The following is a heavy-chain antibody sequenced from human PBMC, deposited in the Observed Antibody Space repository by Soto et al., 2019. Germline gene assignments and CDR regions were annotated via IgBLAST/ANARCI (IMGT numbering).Heavy chain of an antibody. CDR2: IVVGSGNT. J-gene: IGHJ4*02. Sequence: GASVKVSCKASGFTFTSSAVQWVRQARGQRLEWIGWIVVGSGNTNYAQKFQERVTITRDMSTSTAYMELSSLRPEDTAVYYCAARPSSSWQYYFDYWGQGTLVTVSS. D-gene: IGHD6-13*01. CDR3: AARPSSSWQYYFDY. V-gene: IGHV1-58*01. CDR1: GFTFTSSA.